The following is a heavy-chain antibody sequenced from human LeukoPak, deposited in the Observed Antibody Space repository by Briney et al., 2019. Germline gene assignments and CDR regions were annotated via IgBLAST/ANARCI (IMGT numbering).Heavy chain of an antibody. Sequence: GGSLRLSCATSGFPFIAYDMHWVRQAPGKGLEWVSAFGSAGDTYYPGAVKGRFIISRDYATNSSFLQMNSLRAGDTAVYFCVRGALPGDNWYFDLWGRGTLVIVSS. J-gene: IGHJ2*01. V-gene: IGHV3-13*01. CDR1: GFPFIAYD. CDR2: FGSAGDT. CDR3: VRGALPGDNWYFDL.